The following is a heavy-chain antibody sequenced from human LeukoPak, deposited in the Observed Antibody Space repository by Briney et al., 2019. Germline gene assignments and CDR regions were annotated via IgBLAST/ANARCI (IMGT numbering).Heavy chain of an antibody. J-gene: IGHJ4*02. CDR3: ARDPIAVAGYFDY. Sequence: GGSLRLTCAACGFTFSSYSMNWVRQAPGKGLEWISSISSSSSYIYYADSVKGRFTISRDNAKNSLYLQMNSLRAEDTAVYYCARDPIAVAGYFDYWGQGTLVTVSS. CDR1: GFTFSSYS. D-gene: IGHD6-19*01. V-gene: IGHV3-21*03. CDR2: ISSSSSYI.